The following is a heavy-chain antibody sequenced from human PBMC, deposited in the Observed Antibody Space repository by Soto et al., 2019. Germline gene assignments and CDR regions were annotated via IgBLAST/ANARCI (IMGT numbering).Heavy chain of an antibody. CDR2: ISYDGDSK. J-gene: IGHJ6*02. Sequence: QVQLVESGGGVVQPGRSLRLSCAASGFSFTSYAMHWLRQAPGKGLEWVAVISYDGDSKHYADSVKGRFTISRDNSKDTVYLQMNSLRSEDTALYYCARDRYALAGPQYVNGLDVSGQGTTVTVS. D-gene: IGHD3-16*01. CDR3: ARDRYALAGPQYVNGLDV. V-gene: IGHV3-30-3*01. CDR1: GFSFTSYA.